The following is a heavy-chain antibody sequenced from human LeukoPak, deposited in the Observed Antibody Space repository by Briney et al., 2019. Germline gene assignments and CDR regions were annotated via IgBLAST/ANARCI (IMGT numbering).Heavy chain of an antibody. V-gene: IGHV3-21*01. CDR1: GFTFISYS. J-gene: IGHJ3*02. Sequence: GGSLLLSCAASGFTFISYSMNWVRQAPGKGLEWVSSISSSSSYIYYADSVKGRFTISRDNAKNSLYLQMNSLRAEDTAVYYCARGSVKSGAFDIWGQGTMVTVSS. CDR3: ARGSVKSGAFDI. CDR2: ISSSSSYI.